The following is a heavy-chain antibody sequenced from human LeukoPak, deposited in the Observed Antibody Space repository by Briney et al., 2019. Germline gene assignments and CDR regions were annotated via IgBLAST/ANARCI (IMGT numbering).Heavy chain of an antibody. V-gene: IGHV3-7*01. J-gene: IGHJ4*02. CDR3: ARDFWSGYSGY. CDR1: GFTFSSYW. CDR2: IKQDGSEK. D-gene: IGHD3-3*01. Sequence: GGSLRLSCAASGFTFSSYWMSWVRQAPGKGLEWVANIKQDGSEKYYVDSVKGRFTISRDNAKNSLYLQMTSLRAEDTAVYYCARDFWSGYSGYWGQGTLVTVSS.